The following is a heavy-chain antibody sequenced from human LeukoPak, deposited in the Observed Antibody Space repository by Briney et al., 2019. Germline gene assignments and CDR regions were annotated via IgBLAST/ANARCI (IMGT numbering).Heavy chain of an antibody. CDR2: IYYSGST. D-gene: IGHD2-2*01. CDR3: ARADGYCSSTSCYRYYYYMDV. J-gene: IGHJ6*03. CDR1: GGSISSGGYY. V-gene: IGHV4-31*03. Sequence: PSETLSLTCTVSGGSISSGGYYWSWIRHHPGKALEWIGYIYYSGSTYYNPSLKSRVTISVDTSKNQFSLKLSSVTAADTAVYYCARADGYCSSTSCYRYYYYMDVWGKGTTVTVSS.